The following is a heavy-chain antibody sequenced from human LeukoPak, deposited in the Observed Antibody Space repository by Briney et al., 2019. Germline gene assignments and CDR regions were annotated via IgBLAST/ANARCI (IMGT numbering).Heavy chain of an antibody. J-gene: IGHJ4*02. V-gene: IGHV1-18*04. CDR1: GYTFTGYY. Sequence: ASVKVSCKASGYTFTGYYMHWVRQAPGQGLEWMGWIGAYNGNTNYAQMLQGRVTMTTDTSTSIAYMELRSLRSDDTAVYYCAREGIMIRGAFDYWGQGTLVTVSS. CDR3: AREGIMIRGAFDY. CDR2: IGAYNGNT. D-gene: IGHD3-10*01.